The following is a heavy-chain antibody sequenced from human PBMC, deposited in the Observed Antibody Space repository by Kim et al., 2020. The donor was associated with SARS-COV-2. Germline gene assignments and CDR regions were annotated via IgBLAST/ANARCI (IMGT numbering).Heavy chain of an antibody. D-gene: IGHD6-13*01. J-gene: IGHJ4*02. Sequence: SETLSLTCAVYGGSFSGYYWSWIRQPPGKGLEWIGEINHSGSTNYNPSLKSRVTISVDTSKNQFSLKLSSVTAADTAVYYCARVSVAGSWYFSFASYWGQGTLVTVSS. CDR3: ARVSVAGSWYFSFASY. CDR2: INHSGST. V-gene: IGHV4-34*01. CDR1: GGSFSGYY.